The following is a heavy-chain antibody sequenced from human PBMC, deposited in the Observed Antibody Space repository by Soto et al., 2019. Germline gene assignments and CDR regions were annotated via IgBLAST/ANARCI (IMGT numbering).Heavy chain of an antibody. CDR1: GGSFSGYY. CDR2: INHSGST. J-gene: IGHJ4*02. D-gene: IGHD5-12*01. CDR3: ARMLRSYDRGAFDY. V-gene: IGHV4-34*01. Sequence: PSETLSLTCAVYGGSFSGYYWSWIRQPPGKGLEWIGEINHSGSTNYNPSLKSRVTISVDTSKNQFSLKLSSVTAADTAVYYCARMLRSYDRGAFDYWGQGTLVTVSS.